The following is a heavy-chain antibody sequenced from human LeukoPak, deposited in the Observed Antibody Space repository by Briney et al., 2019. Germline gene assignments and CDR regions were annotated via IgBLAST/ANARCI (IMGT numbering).Heavy chain of an antibody. Sequence: ASVKVSCKASGYTFTGYYMHWVRQAPGQGLEWMGWINPNSGGTNYAQKFQGRVTMTRDTSISTAYMELSRLRSDDTALYYCARSVGLAGYYFDYWGQGTLVTVSS. CDR1: GYTFTGYY. J-gene: IGHJ4*02. D-gene: IGHD6-19*01. CDR3: ARSVGLAGYYFDY. V-gene: IGHV1-2*02. CDR2: INPNSGGT.